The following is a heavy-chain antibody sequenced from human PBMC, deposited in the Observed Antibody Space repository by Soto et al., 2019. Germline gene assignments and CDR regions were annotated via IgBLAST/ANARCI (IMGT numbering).Heavy chain of an antibody. J-gene: IGHJ4*02. Sequence: SETLSLTCAVYGGSFSCYYWSWIRQPPGKGLEWIGEINQSGSTNYNPSLKSRVTISVDTSKNQFSLKLSSVTAADTAVYYCARGPNYAYYYDSSGYLVYWGQGTLVTVSS. V-gene: IGHV4-34*01. CDR3: ARGPNYAYYYDSSGYLVY. CDR1: GGSFSCYY. D-gene: IGHD3-22*01. CDR2: INQSGST.